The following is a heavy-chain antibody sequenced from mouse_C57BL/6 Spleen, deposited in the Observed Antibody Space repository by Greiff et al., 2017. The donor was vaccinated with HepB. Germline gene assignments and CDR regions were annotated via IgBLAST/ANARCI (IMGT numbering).Heavy chain of an antibody. V-gene: IGHV1-62-2*01. Sequence: VKLMESGAELVKPGASVKLSCKASGYTFTEYTIHWVKQRSGQGLEWIGWFYPGSGSIKYNEKFKDKATLTADKSSSTAYMELSRLTSEDSAVYFCERHEDGDRLWPYYFDYWGQGTTLTVSS. CDR1: GYTFTEYT. D-gene: IGHD1-1*02. CDR3: ERHEDGDRLWPYYFDY. J-gene: IGHJ2*01. CDR2: FYPGSGSI.